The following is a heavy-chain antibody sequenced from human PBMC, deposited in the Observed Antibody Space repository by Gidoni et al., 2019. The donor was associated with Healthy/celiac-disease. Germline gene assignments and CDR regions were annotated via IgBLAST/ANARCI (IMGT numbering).Heavy chain of an antibody. CDR2: ISWNSGSI. J-gene: IGHJ4*02. CDR1: GFTFDDYA. D-gene: IGHD6-13*01. CDR3: AKDSSSRSFDY. Sequence: EVQLVESGGGMVQPRRSLRLSCAASGFTFDDYAMHWVRQAPGKGLEWVSGISWNSGSIGYADSVKGRFTISRDNAKNSLYLQMNSLRAEDTALYYCAKDSSSRSFDYWGQGTLVTVSS. V-gene: IGHV3-9*01.